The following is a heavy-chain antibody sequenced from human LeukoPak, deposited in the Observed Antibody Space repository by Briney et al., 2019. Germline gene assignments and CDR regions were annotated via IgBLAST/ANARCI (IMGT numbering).Heavy chain of an antibody. CDR1: GGSISSSSYY. D-gene: IGHD6-13*01. J-gene: IGHJ4*02. Sequence: KPSETLSLTCTVSGGSISSSSYYWGWIRQPPGKGLEWIGSIYYSGSTYYNPSLKSRVTISVDTSKNQFSLKLSSVTAADTAVYYCARRSLWIAAAGRVDYWGQGTLVTVSS. CDR3: ARRSLWIAAAGRVDY. CDR2: IYYSGST. V-gene: IGHV4-39*01.